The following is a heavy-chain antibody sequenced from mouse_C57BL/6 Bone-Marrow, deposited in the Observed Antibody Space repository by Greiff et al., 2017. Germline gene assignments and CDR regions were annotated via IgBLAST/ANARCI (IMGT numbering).Heavy chain of an antibody. J-gene: IGHJ4*01. D-gene: IGHD2-3*01. CDR3: ASEWLLRYAMDY. CDR2: IDPANGNT. Sequence: VQLQQSVAELVRPGASVQLSCTASGFNIKNTYMHLVKQRPEQGLEWIGRIDPANGNTKYAPKFQGKATITSDTSSNTAYLQLSSLTSEDTAIYYWASEWLLRYAMDYWGQGTSVTVSS. CDR1: GFNIKNTY. V-gene: IGHV14-3*01.